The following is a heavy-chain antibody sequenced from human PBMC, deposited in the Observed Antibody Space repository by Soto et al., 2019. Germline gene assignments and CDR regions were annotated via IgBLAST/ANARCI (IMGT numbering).Heavy chain of an antibody. CDR2: IYYSGST. D-gene: IGHD6-19*01. CDR1: GGSISSYY. J-gene: IGHJ4*02. V-gene: IGHV4-59*01. CDR3: ARDVQWLDY. Sequence: SETLSLTCTVSGGSISSYYWSWIRQPPGKGLGWIGYIYYSGSTNYNPSLKSRVTISVDTSKNQFSLKLSSVTAADTAVCYCARDVQWLDYWGQGTLVTVSS.